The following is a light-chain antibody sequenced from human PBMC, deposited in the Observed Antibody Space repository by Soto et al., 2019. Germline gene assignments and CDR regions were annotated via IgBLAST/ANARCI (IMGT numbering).Light chain of an antibody. J-gene: IGKJ1*01. V-gene: IGKV3-20*01. Sequence: EIVLTQSPGSLSLSPGERVTLSCRASQSLTSTYVAWYQQKLGQAPRLLIFGAYVRATGVPDRFSGSGSGTYFTLTISRLEPEDSAVYFCQQYVDSPWTFGQGTKVEIK. CDR2: GAY. CDR1: QSLTSTY. CDR3: QQYVDSPWT.